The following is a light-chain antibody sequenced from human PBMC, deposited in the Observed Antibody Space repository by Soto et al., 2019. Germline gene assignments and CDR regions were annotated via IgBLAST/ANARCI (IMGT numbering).Light chain of an antibody. V-gene: IGKV1-5*03. Sequence: DIQMTQSPSTLSASIGDRVTITCRARQSINYWFAWYQLKPGKAHNLMIYRASRLESGVPSRFSGSGSVKECTLTIRSLQPGDFATYYCQQYESYPLTFGGGTKVEIK. CDR1: QSINYW. CDR2: RAS. J-gene: IGKJ4*01. CDR3: QQYESYPLT.